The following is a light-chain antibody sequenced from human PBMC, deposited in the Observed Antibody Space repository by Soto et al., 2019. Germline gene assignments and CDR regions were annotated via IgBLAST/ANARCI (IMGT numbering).Light chain of an antibody. Sequence: QSVLTQPPSASGTPGQRFTISCSGSRSNIGSNTVNWYQQLPGTAPKLLIYSNNQRPSGVPDRFSGSKSGTSASLAISGLQSEDEADYYCAAWDDSLNGYVFGTGTKSPS. J-gene: IGLJ1*01. V-gene: IGLV1-44*01. CDR1: RSNIGSNT. CDR2: SNN. CDR3: AAWDDSLNGYV.